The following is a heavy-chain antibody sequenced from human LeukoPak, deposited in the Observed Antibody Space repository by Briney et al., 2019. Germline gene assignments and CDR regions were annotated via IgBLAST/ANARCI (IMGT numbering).Heavy chain of an antibody. CDR3: ARSHSVWTSFDY. V-gene: IGHV4-59*01. CDR2: IYYSGST. Sequence: PSETLSLTCTVSGGSISSYYWSWIRQPPGKGLEWIGYIYYSGSTNYNPSLKSRVTISVDTSKNQFSLRLSSVTAADTAVYYCARSHSVWTSFDYWGQGTLVTVSS. J-gene: IGHJ4*02. CDR1: GGSISSYY. D-gene: IGHD3/OR15-3a*01.